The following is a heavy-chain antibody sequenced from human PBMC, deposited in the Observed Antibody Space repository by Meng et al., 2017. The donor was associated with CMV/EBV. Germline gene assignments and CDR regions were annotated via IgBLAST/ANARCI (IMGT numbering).Heavy chain of an antibody. V-gene: IGHV3-30*02. J-gene: IGHJ6*02. Sequence: GESLKISCAASGFTFSSYGMHWVRQAPGKGLEWAAFIRYDGSNKYYADSVKGQFTISRDNSKNTLYLQMSSLRAEDTAVYYCAKDIFSVLRSFPGGMDVWGQGTTVTVSS. CDR2: IRYDGSNK. D-gene: IGHD3-9*01. CDR3: AKDIFSVLRSFPGGMDV. CDR1: GFTFSSYG.